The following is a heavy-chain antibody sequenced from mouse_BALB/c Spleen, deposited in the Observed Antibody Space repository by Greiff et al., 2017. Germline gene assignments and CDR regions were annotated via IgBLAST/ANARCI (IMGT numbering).Heavy chain of an antibody. J-gene: IGHJ2*01. CDR1: GYSFTGYF. V-gene: IGHV1-20*02. D-gene: IGHD1-1*01. CDR2: INPYNGDT. CDR3: ARRGDYYGSSYLDY. Sequence: VQLKESGPELVKPGASVKISCKASGYSFTGYFMNWVMQSHGKSLEWIGRINPYNGDTFYNQKFKGKATLTVDKSSSTAHMELRSLASEDSAVYYCARRGDYYGSSYLDYWGQGTTLTVSS.